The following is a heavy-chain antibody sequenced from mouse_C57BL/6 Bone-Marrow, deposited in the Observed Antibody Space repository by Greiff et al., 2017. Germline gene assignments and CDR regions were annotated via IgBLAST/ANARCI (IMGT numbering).Heavy chain of an antibody. CDR2: ISNGGGST. CDR3: ARHIYYYGSIPFAY. D-gene: IGHD1-1*01. Sequence: DVKLVESGGGLVQPGGSLKLSCAASGFTFSDYYMYWVRQTPEKRLEWVAYISNGGGSTYYPDTVKGRFTISRDNAKNTLYLQMSRLKSEDTAMYYCARHIYYYGSIPFAYWGQGTLVTVSA. CDR1: GFTFSDYY. V-gene: IGHV5-12*01. J-gene: IGHJ3*01.